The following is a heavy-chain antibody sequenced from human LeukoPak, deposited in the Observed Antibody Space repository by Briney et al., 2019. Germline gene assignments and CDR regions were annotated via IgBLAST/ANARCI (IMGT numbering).Heavy chain of an antibody. CDR3: AKDGYYYDSSGLLDY. Sequence: PGGSLRLSCAASGFTFSSYAMSWVRQAPGKGLEWVSAISGSGGSTYYADSVKGRFTISRDNSKNTLYLQMNSLRAEDTAVYYCAKDGYYYDSSGLLDYWGQGTLVTVSS. CDR1: GFTFSSYA. CDR2: ISGSGGST. J-gene: IGHJ4*02. D-gene: IGHD3-22*01. V-gene: IGHV3-23*01.